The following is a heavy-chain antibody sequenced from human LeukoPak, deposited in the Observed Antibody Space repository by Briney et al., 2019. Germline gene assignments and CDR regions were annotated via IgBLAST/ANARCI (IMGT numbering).Heavy chain of an antibody. J-gene: IGHJ4*02. CDR1: GFTFSSYV. CDR3: AKSSGSYQYYFDY. Sequence: GGSLRLSCAASGFTFSSYVMHWVRQAPGKGLEWVAIISHDGSNEYYADSVKGRFTISRDNSKNTLYLQMNSLRAEDTAVYYCAKSSGSYQYYFDYWGQGTLVTVSS. V-gene: IGHV3-30*04. CDR2: ISHDGSNE. D-gene: IGHD1-26*01.